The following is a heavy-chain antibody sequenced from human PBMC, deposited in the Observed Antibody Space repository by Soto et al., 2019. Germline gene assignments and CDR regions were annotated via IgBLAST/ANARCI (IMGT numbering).Heavy chain of an antibody. J-gene: IGHJ5*02. CDR1: GFTFSSYG. CDR2: ISYDGSNK. D-gene: IGHD2-2*01. V-gene: IGHV3-30*18. CDR3: AKDQVLKYCSSTSCYFEGFDP. Sequence: QVQLVESGGGVVQPGRSLRLSCAASGFTFSSYGMHWVRQAPGKGLEWVAVISYDGSNKYYADSVKGRFTISRDNSKNTLYLQMNSLRAEDTAVYYCAKDQVLKYCSSTSCYFEGFDPWGQGTLVTVSS.